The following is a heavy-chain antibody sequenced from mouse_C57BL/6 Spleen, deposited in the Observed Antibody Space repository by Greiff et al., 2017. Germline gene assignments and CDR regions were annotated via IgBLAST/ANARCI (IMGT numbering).Heavy chain of an antibody. D-gene: IGHD1-1*01. CDR2: IYPGDGDT. J-gene: IGHJ2*01. Sequence: VQLQQSGAELVKPGASVKISCKASGYAFSSYWMNWVKQRPGKGLEWIGQIYPGDGDTNYNGKFKGKATLTADKSSSTAYMQLSSLTSEDSAVYFGARSDYGSSYGYCDYWGQGTTLTVAS. CDR3: ARSDYGSSYGYCDY. V-gene: IGHV1-80*01. CDR1: GYAFSSYW.